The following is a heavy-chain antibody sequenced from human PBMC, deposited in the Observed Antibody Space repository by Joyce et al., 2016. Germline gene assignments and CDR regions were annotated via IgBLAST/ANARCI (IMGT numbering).Heavy chain of an antibody. V-gene: IGHV3-30*18. J-gene: IGHJ4*02. CDR3: AKIVDGSDY. D-gene: IGHD5-24*01. CDR1: GFSFSDYG. CDR2: ISYDGSNK. Sequence: QVQLVESGGGVVQPGRSLRLSCAASGFSFSDYGMHWVRQAAGKGLEWVAVISYDGSNKYYGDSVKGRFTISRDNSKNTLYLQINSLRAEDTAIYYCAKIVDGSDYWGQGTLVTVSS.